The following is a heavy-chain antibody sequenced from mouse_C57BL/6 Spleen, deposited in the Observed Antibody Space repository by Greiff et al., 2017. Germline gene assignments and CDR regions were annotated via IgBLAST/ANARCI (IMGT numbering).Heavy chain of an antibody. Sequence: VQRVESGAELVKPGASVKISCKASGYAFSSYWMNWVKQRPGKGLEWIGQIYPGDGDTNYNGKFKGKATLTADKSSSTAYMQLSSLTSEDSAVYFCARGGNYRYFDVWGTGTTVTVSS. V-gene: IGHV1-80*01. J-gene: IGHJ1*03. CDR2: IYPGDGDT. CDR1: GYAFSSYW. CDR3: ARGGNYRYFDV. D-gene: IGHD2-1*01.